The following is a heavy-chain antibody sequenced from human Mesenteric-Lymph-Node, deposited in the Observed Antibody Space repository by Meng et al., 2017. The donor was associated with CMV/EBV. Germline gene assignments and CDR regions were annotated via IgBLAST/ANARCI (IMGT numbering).Heavy chain of an antibody. CDR1: GGSISSYY. V-gene: IGHV4-59*01. Sequence: SETLSLTCTVSGGSISSYYWSWIRQPPGKGLEWIGYIYYSGSTNYNPSLKSRVTISVDTSKNQFSLKLSSVTAADTAVYYCARDFHRFAAAGTGVDYWGQGTLVTVSS. CDR2: IYYSGST. J-gene: IGHJ4*02. CDR3: ARDFHRFAAAGTGVDY. D-gene: IGHD6-13*01.